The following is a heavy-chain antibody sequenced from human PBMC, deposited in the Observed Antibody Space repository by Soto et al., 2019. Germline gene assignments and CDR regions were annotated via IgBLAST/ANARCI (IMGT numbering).Heavy chain of an antibody. CDR3: ARDENSSGWSDAFDI. J-gene: IGHJ3*02. CDR1: GFTFSSYA. Sequence: GGSLRLSCAASGFTFSSYAMSWVRQAPGKGLEWVSAISGSGGSTYYADSVKGRFTISRDNAKNSLYLQMNSLRAEDTAVYYCARDENSSGWSDAFDIWGQGTMVTVSS. V-gene: IGHV3-23*01. CDR2: ISGSGGST. D-gene: IGHD6-19*01.